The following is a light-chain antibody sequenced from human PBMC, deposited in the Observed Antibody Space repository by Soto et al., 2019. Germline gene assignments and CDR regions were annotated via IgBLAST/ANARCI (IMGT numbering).Light chain of an antibody. Sequence: EIVMTQSPATLSVSPGERATLSCRASQSVSNNLAWYQQKPGQAPRLLIFGASTRDTGIPARFSGSGSGTEFTLTISSQQSEDFAVYYCKQYNTWSPLAFGGGTKVETK. CDR3: KQYNTWSPLA. V-gene: IGKV3-15*01. J-gene: IGKJ4*01. CDR2: GAS. CDR1: QSVSNN.